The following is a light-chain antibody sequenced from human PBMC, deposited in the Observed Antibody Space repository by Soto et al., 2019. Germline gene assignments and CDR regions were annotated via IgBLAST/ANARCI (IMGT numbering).Light chain of an antibody. J-gene: IGKJ1*01. V-gene: IGKV3-15*01. CDR3: QQYINWT. CDR1: HGIRSD. CDR2: GAS. Sequence: EIVMTQSPVTLSVSPGERATLSCRASHGIRSDLAWYQQKPGQAHRLLMYGASIRATGIPARFSGSGSGTDFTLTISSMQSEDLAVYYCQQYINWTFGQGTKLEIK.